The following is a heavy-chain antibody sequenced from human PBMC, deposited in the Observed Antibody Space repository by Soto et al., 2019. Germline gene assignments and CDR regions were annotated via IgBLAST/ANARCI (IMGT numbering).Heavy chain of an antibody. CDR2: INPSGGGT. V-gene: IGHV1-46*01. J-gene: IGHJ4*02. Sequence: SXKVSFRASGYTXISYYSHWVRQAPGQGLEWMGIINPSGGGTSYAQKFQGRVTITRDTSTSTVYMELSSLRSEDTAVYYCARRPYNWNDPSYYFDYWGQGTLVTVSS. D-gene: IGHD1-20*01. CDR3: ARRPYNWNDPSYYFDY. CDR1: GYTXISYY.